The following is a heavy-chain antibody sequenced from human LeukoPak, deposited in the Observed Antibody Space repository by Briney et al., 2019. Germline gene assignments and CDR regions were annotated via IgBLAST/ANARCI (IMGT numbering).Heavy chain of an antibody. CDR3: AAALYTYYYYMDV. V-gene: IGHV1-8*02. Sequence: ASVKVSCKASGYTFTNLGISWVRQATGQGLEWMGWMNPKSGNTGYGQKFQGRVTMTRNTSIGTAYMELSSLRSEDTAVYYCAAALYTYYYYMDVWGKGTTVTVSS. D-gene: IGHD1-1*01. CDR2: MNPKSGNT. J-gene: IGHJ6*03. CDR1: GYTFTNLG.